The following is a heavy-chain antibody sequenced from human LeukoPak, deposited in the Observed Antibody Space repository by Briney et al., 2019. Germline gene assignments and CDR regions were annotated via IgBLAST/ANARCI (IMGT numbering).Heavy chain of an antibody. D-gene: IGHD3-22*01. V-gene: IGHV1-8*01. CDR3: AREAYYDSSGYYYGRAFDI. J-gene: IGHJ3*02. CDR2: MNPNSGNT. Sequence: GASVKVSCKASGYTFTSYDINWVRQATGQGLEWMGWMNPNSGNTGYAQKFQGRVTMTRNTSISAAYMELNSLRAEDTAVYYCAREAYYDSSGYYYGRAFDIWGQGTMVTVSS. CDR1: GYTFTSYD.